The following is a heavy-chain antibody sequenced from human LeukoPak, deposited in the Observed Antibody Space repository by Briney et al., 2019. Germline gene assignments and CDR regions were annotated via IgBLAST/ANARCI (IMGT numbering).Heavy chain of an antibody. V-gene: IGHV4-4*07. D-gene: IGHD5-18*01. CDR3: ARGAVDTAMIDY. J-gene: IGHJ4*02. CDR1: GASISSYY. Sequence: PSETLSLTCTVSGASISSYYWSWIRQPAGKGLEWIGRFYTGERTEYNPSLKSRVTLSVDTSKNQFSLQLKSVTAADTAVYYCARGAVDTAMIDYCGQGTLVTVSS. CDR2: FYTGERT.